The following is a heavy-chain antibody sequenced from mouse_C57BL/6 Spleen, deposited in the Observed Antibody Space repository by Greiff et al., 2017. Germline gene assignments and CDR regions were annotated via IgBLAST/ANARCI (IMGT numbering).Heavy chain of an antibody. J-gene: IGHJ3*01. CDR3: TTNWDGDWFAY. CDR1: GFNIKDDY. V-gene: IGHV14-4*01. D-gene: IGHD4-1*01. CDR2: IDPENGDT. Sequence: EVQLQESGAELVRPGASVKLSCTASGFNIKDDYMHWVKQRPEQGLEWIGWIDPENGDTEYASKFHGKATITADTSSNTAYLQLSSLTSEDTAVYYCTTNWDGDWFAYWGQGTLVTVSA.